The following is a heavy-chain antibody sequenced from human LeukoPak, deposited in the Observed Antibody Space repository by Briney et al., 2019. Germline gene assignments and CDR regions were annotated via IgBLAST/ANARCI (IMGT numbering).Heavy chain of an antibody. CDR2: IYSGGST. CDR1: GFTVRSNY. Sequence: GGSLRLSCAASGFTVRSNYMSWVRQAPGKGLEWVSVIYSGGSTYYADSVKGRFTISRDNSKNTLYLQMNSLRAEDTAVYYCARVGYYDSSGYHDYWGQGTLVTVSS. V-gene: IGHV3-66*02. D-gene: IGHD3-22*01. CDR3: ARVGYYDSSGYHDY. J-gene: IGHJ4*02.